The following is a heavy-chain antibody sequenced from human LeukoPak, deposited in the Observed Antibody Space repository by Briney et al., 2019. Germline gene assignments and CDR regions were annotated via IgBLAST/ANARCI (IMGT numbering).Heavy chain of an antibody. CDR2: ISWNSGSI. CDR1: RFTFDDYA. D-gene: IGHD6-13*01. J-gene: IGHJ6*02. Sequence: GGSLRLSCAASRFTFDDYAMHWVRQAPGKGLEWVSGISWNSGSIGYADSVKGRFTISRDNAKNSLYLQMNSLRAEDTALYYRAKDIGFRQQLVHSYYFYFGMDVWGQGTTVTVSS. V-gene: IGHV3-9*01. CDR3: AKDIGFRQQLVHSYYFYFGMDV.